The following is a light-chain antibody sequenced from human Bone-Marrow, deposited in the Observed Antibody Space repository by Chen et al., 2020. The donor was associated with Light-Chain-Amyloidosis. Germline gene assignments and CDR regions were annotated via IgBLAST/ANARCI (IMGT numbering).Light chain of an antibody. V-gene: IGLV2-23*02. J-gene: IGLJ3*02. CDR3: CSHAGSFIWV. CDR2: DVN. CDR1: SNDIGSYDL. Sequence: QSALTQTASVAGSPGQSITLSCTGPSNDIGSYDLISWSQQHPGNAPRVIIYDVNKRPSGVSNRFSGSKSGNTASLTISVLQAEDEANYYCCSHAGSFIWVFGGGTKVTVL.